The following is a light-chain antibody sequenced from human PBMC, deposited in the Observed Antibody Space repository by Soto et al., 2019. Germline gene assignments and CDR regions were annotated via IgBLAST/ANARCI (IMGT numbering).Light chain of an antibody. V-gene: IGKV3-11*01. CDR3: QQRSNWPALT. CDR2: DAS. J-gene: IGKJ4*01. CDR1: QSVGSS. Sequence: EIVLTQSPGTLSLSPGERATLSCRASQSVGSSLAWYQQKPGQAPRLLIYDASNRATGIPARFSGSGSGTDFTLTISSLEPEDFAVYYCQQRSNWPALTIGGGTKVEIK.